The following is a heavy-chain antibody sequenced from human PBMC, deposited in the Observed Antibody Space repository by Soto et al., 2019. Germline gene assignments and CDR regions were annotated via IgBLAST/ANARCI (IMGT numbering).Heavy chain of an antibody. CDR2: ISSSSSYI. J-gene: IGHJ4*02. D-gene: IGHD3-10*01. CDR3: ASSGDSGY. CDR1: GFTFSSYS. Sequence: EVQLVESGGGLVKPGGSLRLSCAASGFTFSSYSMNWVRQAPGKGLEWVSSISSSSSYIYYADSVKGRFTISRDNAKNSLYLQMNSRRAEDTAVHYCASSGDSGYWGQGTLVTVSS. V-gene: IGHV3-21*01.